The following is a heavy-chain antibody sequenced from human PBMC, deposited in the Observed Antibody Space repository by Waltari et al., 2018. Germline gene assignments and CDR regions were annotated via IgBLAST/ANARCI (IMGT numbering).Heavy chain of an antibody. CDR3: ARGVGPSTYSWFDP. CDR2: ISPILGIA. D-gene: IGHD1-26*01. CDR1: GGTFSSYA. Sequence: QVQLVQSGAEVKKPGSSVKVSCKASGGTFSSYAISWVRQAPGQGLEWMGGISPILGIANYAQNFQGRVTITADKSTSTAYMELSSLRSEDTAVYYCARGVGPSTYSWFDPWGQGTLVTVSS. J-gene: IGHJ5*02. V-gene: IGHV1-69*10.